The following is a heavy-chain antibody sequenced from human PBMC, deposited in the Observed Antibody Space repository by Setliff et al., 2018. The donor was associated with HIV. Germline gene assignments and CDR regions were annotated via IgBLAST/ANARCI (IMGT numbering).Heavy chain of an antibody. J-gene: IGHJ3*02. CDR3: ARSLVPSGYYYGRHAFDI. CDR1: GASIRGHY. V-gene: IGHV4-59*08. Sequence: SETLSLTCSVSGASIRGHYWSWIRQSPGKGLEWIGNIYYSGNANYNPSFKSRVTISVDTSQNQFSLRVNSVTAADTAVYYCARSLVPSGYYYGRHAFDIWGQGTKVTVSS. CDR2: IYYSGNA. D-gene: IGHD3-22*01.